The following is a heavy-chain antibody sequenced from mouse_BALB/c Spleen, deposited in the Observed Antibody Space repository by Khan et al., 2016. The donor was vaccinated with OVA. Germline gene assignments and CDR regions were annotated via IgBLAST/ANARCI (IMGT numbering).Heavy chain of an antibody. CDR2: INYSGCT. CDR1: GYPITSDYA. V-gene: IGHV3-2*02. Sequence: QPQESGPGLVKPSQSLSLTCTVTGYPITSDYAWNWIRQFPGNKLEWMGYINYSGCTRYLPSLKSPISITRDPSKNQFFLQLNSVTTEDSATYYCARWFTYWGQGTLVTVS. CDR3: ARWFTY. J-gene: IGHJ3*01.